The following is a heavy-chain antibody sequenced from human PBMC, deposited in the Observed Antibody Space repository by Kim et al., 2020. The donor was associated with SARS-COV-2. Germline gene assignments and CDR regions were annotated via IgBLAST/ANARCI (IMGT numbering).Heavy chain of an antibody. CDR1: GFTFSSYA. D-gene: IGHD2-2*01. Sequence: GGSLRLSCAASGFTFSSYAMHWVRQAPGKGLEWVAVISYDGSNKYYADSVKGRFTISRDNSKNTLYLQMNSLRAEDTAVYYCARDDPEYQLPRGYMDVWGKGTTVTVSS. CDR2: ISYDGSNK. V-gene: IGHV3-30-3*01. CDR3: ARDDPEYQLPRGYMDV. J-gene: IGHJ6*03.